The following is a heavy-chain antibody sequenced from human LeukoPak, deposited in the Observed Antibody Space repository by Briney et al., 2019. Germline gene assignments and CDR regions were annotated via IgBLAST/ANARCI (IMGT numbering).Heavy chain of an antibody. J-gene: IGHJ4*02. CDR2: INQDGSEK. CDR3: ARRVVLGTPHFDY. CDR1: GFLLSSYW. Sequence: TGGSLRLSCAASGFLLSSYWMSWVRQAPGKGLEWVANINQDGSEKDYVDSVKGRFAISRDNAKKSQYLQMNSLRVEDTAVYYCARRVVLGTPHFDYWGQGTLVTVSS. V-gene: IGHV3-7*01. D-gene: IGHD4-23*01.